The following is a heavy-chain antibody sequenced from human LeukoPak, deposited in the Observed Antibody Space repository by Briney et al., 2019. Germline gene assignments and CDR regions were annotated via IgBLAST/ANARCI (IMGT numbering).Heavy chain of an antibody. J-gene: IGHJ3*02. CDR3: AKDPPSDYYDNNGLRGI. D-gene: IGHD3-22*01. CDR1: GFTFSTYA. CDR2: ISGSGDTT. V-gene: IGHV3-23*01. Sequence: GGSLRLACAASGFTFSTYAMSWLRQAPGKGLDWVSAISGSGDTTFYADSVKGRFTISRDNSRNTLYLQMNSLRAEDTAVYYCAKDPPSDYYDNNGLRGIWGQGTMVTVSS.